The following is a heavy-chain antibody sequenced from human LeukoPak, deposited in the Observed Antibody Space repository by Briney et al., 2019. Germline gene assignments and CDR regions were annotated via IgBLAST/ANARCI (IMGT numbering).Heavy chain of an antibody. CDR2: IYYSGST. Sequence: SETLSLTCTVSGGSISSYYWSWIRQPPGKGLEWTGYIYYSGSTNYNPSLKSRVTISVDTSKNQFSLKLSSVTAADTAVYYCASAGYDSSGYPYYYYMDVWGKGTTVTVSS. J-gene: IGHJ6*03. CDR3: ASAGYDSSGYPYYYYMDV. V-gene: IGHV4-59*01. CDR1: GGSISSYY. D-gene: IGHD3-22*01.